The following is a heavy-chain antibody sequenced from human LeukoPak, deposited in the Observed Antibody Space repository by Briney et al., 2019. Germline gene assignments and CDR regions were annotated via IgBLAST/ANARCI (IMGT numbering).Heavy chain of an antibody. CDR2: IYSGGST. D-gene: IGHD3-3*01. CDR3: ARGGYYDFWSGYSFDY. Sequence: GGSLRLSCAASGFTVSSNYMSWVRQAPGKGLEWVSVIYSGGSTYYADSVKGRFTISRDNSKNTLYLQMNSLRAEDTAVYYCARGGYYDFWSGYSFDYWGPGTLVTVSS. CDR1: GFTVSSNY. J-gene: IGHJ4*02. V-gene: IGHV3-66*02.